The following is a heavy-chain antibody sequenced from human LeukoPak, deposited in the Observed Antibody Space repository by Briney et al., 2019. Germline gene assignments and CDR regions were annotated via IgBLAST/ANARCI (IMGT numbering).Heavy chain of an antibody. CDR1: GYTFSHYG. CDR3: AHRGDKGSRRYLNY. Sequence: ASVKVSCKASGYTFSHYGITWLRQAPGQGLEWMGWISAYNGNTNYAQKFQGRVTMTTDPSTSTAYMELRSLRSDDTAVYYCAHRGDKGSRRYLNYWGQGTLVTVSS. J-gene: IGHJ4*02. D-gene: IGHD3-10*01. CDR2: ISAYNGNT. V-gene: IGHV1-18*01.